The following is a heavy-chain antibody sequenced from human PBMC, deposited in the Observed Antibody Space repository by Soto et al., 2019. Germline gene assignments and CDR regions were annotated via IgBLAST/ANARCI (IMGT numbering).Heavy chain of an antibody. CDR2: ISSSGSTI. Sequence: PGGSMRLSCAASGLNIIDHYMSWIRKAPGKGLEWVSYISSSGSTIYYADSVKGRFTISRDNAKNSLYLQMNSLRAEDTAVYYCARSQTTVTSYDYWGQGTLVTVSS. CDR1: GLNIIDHY. CDR3: ARSQTTVTSYDY. J-gene: IGHJ4*02. V-gene: IGHV3-11*01. D-gene: IGHD4-17*01.